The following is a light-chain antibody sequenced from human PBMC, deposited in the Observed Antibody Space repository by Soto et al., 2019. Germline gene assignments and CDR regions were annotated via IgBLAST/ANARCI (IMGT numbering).Light chain of an antibody. CDR2: LGS. V-gene: IGKV2-28*01. Sequence: DIVMTQSPLSLPVTPGEPASISCSSSQSLLHRSGNTFLDWYLQKPGQSPQLRIYLGSIRASGVPDRFSGSVSGTDFTLKISRVEAEDVGTYYCMQALQTVTFGGGTKVEIK. CDR3: MQALQTVT. J-gene: IGKJ4*01. CDR1: QSLLHRSGNTF.